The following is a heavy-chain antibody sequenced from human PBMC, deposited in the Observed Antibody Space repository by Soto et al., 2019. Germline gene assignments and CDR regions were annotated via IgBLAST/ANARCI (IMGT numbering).Heavy chain of an antibody. D-gene: IGHD3-3*01. CDR1: RYSLTSYR. V-gene: IGHV5-51*01. J-gene: IGHJ6*02. CDR3: ARQASTIFGVVKDYYYYYGMDV. CDR2: IYPADPDT. Sequence: GASPTRSDKGSRYSLTSYRIARDRQNQNKGLEWMGIIYPADPDTRYSPSFQGQVTISADKSISSAYLQWSSLKASDTAMYYCARQASTIFGVVKDYYYYYGMDVWGQGTTVTVSS.